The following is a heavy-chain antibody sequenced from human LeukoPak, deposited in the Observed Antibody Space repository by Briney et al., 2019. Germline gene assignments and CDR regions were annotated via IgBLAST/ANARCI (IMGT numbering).Heavy chain of an antibody. J-gene: IGHJ4*02. CDR1: GGSISSGSYY. Sequence: PSETLSLTCIVSGGSISSGSYYWSWIRQPAGKGLEWIGEINHSGSTNYNPSLKSRVTISVDTSKNQFSLKLSSVTAADTAVYYCATYYYDFWSGYSARFDYWGQGTLVTVSS. D-gene: IGHD3-3*01. CDR2: INHSGST. V-gene: IGHV4-61*10. CDR3: ATYYYDFWSGYSARFDY.